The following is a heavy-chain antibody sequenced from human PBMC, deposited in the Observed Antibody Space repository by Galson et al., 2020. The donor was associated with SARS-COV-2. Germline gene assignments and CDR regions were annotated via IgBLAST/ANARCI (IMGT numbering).Heavy chain of an antibody. Sequence: ASVKVSCKASGYTFTGYYMHWVRQAPGQGLEWMGWINPNSGGTNYAQKFQGRVTMTRDTSISIAYMELSRLRSDDTAVYYCARDGTAMVTNCCDIWGQGTMVTVSS. CDR1: GYTFTGYY. CDR3: ARDGTAMVTNCCDI. CDR2: INPNSGGT. J-gene: IGHJ3*02. D-gene: IGHD5-18*01. V-gene: IGHV1-2*02.